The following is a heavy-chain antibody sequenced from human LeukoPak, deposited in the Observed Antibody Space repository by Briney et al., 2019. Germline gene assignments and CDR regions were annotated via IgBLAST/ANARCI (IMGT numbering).Heavy chain of an antibody. CDR1: GFTVSSNY. Sequence: GALRLSCVVSGFTVSSNYMNWVRQAPGKGLEWVSVLYSGGSTYYADFVKDRFTISRDDSKNTLYLQMNSLRVEDTAVYYCAKAYYYGSGSYYSFFDYWGQGTLVTVSS. CDR2: LYSGGST. D-gene: IGHD3-10*01. J-gene: IGHJ4*02. V-gene: IGHV3-53*05. CDR3: AKAYYYGSGSYYSFFDY.